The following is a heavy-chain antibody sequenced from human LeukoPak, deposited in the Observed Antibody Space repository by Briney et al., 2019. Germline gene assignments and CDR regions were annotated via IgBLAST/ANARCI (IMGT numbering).Heavy chain of an antibody. J-gene: IGHJ3*02. CDR2: IFYSGST. Sequence: SETLSLTCTVSDTSINTYYWGWIRQPPGKGLEWIGNIFYSGSTYYSPSLKSRVTISLDTSRNQFSLKLTSVTAADTAVYYCAKSNGYGLVDIWGQGTMVTVSS. V-gene: IGHV4-39*07. CDR3: AKSNGYGLVDI. CDR1: DTSINTYY. D-gene: IGHD3-10*01.